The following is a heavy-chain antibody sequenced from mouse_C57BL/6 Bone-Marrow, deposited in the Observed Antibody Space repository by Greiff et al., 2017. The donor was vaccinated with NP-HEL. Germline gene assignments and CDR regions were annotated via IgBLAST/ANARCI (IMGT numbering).Heavy chain of an antibody. J-gene: IGHJ1*03. CDR3: AREKLGRELYAYWYFDV. CDR1: GYTFTSYW. D-gene: IGHD4-1*01. CDR2: IYPGSGST. V-gene: IGHV1-55*01. Sequence: QVQLQQPGAELVKPGASVKMSCKASGYTFTSYWITWVKQRPGQGLEWIGDIYPGSGSTNYNEKFKSKATLTVDTSSSTAYMQLSSLTSEDSAVYYCAREKLGRELYAYWYFDVWGTGTTVTVSS.